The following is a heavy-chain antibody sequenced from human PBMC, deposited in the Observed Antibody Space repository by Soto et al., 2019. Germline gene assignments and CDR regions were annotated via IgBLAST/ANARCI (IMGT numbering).Heavy chain of an antibody. V-gene: IGHV1-58*01. J-gene: IGHJ4*02. Sequence: ASVKVSCKASGFTFTRSVVQWVRQARGQGLEWIGWIVVGSGNRNYAQKFHERATISRDMSTNTAYMELSSLRSEDTAVYYCAADLHITGTYAIDFWGQGTLVTVSS. D-gene: IGHD1-20*01. CDR1: GFTFTRSV. CDR2: IVVGSGNR. CDR3: AADLHITGTYAIDF.